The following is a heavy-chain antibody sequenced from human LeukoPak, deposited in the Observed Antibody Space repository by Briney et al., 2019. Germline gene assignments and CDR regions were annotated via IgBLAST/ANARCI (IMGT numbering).Heavy chain of an antibody. V-gene: IGHV4-59*08. CDR2: IYYSGST. CDR3: ARKVPATAIDY. D-gene: IGHD2-2*01. CDR1: GGSISSYY. Sequence: PSETLSLTCTVSGGSISSYYWSWIRQPPGKGLEWIGYIYYSGSTNYNPSLKSRVTISVDTSKNQFSLKLISVTAADTAVYYCARKVPATAIDYWGQGTLVTVSS. J-gene: IGHJ4*02.